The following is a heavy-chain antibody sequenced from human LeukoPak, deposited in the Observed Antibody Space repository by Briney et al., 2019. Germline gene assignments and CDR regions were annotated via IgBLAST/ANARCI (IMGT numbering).Heavy chain of an antibody. Sequence: SETLSLTCAVYGGSFSGYYWSWIRQPPGKGLERIGEINHSGSTNYNPSLKSRVTISVDTSKNQFSLKLSSVTAADTAVYYCARVRWLQSPFDYWGQGTLVTVSS. CDR3: ARVRWLQSPFDY. CDR1: GGSFSGYY. CDR2: INHSGST. D-gene: IGHD5-24*01. V-gene: IGHV4-34*01. J-gene: IGHJ4*02.